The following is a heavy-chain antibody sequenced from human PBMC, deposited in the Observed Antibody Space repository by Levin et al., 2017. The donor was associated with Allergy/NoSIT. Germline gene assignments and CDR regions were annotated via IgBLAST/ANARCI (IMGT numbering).Heavy chain of an antibody. J-gene: IGHJ5*02. CDR1: GFSFSGYW. CDR3: ARDPAVP. Sequence: GGSLRLSCAASGFSFSGYWMSWVRQAPGKGLEWVANIKEDGTEIDYVDSVKGRFTISRDNAKNSLYLQMNSLRVEDTAVYYCARDPAVPWGQGTMVTVSS. V-gene: IGHV3-7*03. CDR2: IKEDGTEI.